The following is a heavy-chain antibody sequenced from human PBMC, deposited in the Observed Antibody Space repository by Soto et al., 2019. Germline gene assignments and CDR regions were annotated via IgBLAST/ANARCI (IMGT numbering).Heavy chain of an antibody. J-gene: IGHJ4*02. CDR1: RSNIANYW. D-gene: IGHD2-21*01. Sequence: GGSLRLSCAASRSNIANYWMNWVRQAPGKGLVWLSRINNDGSDTIYADSVKGRFTISRDNAKNMLYLQMNSLRAEDTAVYYCTRGGEAGSFDYWGQGTLVTVSS. CDR2: INNDGSDT. V-gene: IGHV3-74*01. CDR3: TRGGEAGSFDY.